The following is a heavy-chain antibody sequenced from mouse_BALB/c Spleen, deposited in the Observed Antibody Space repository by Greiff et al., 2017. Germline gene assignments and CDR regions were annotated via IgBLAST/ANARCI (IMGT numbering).Heavy chain of an antibody. V-gene: IGHV1-5*01. J-gene: IGHJ2*01. CDR3: TRDSLFDY. Sequence: VQLQQSGTVLARPGASVKMSCKASGYTFTSYWMHWVKQRPGQGLEWIGAIYPGNSDNSYNQKFKGKAKLTAVTSTSTAYMERSSLTNEDSAVYYCTRDSLFDYWGQGTTLTGSS. CDR2: IYPGNSDN. CDR1: GYTFTSYW. D-gene: IGHD6-2*01.